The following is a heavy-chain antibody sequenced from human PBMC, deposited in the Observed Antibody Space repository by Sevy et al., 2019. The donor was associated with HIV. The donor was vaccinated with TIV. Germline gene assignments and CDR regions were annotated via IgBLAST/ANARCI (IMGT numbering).Heavy chain of an antibody. CDR1: GFIFSDYN. CDR2: ISSTSTYT. V-gene: IGHV3-11*06. CDR3: TRVRGLLGWFDS. J-gene: IGHJ5*01. D-gene: IGHD3-10*01. Sequence: GGSLRLSCAASGFIFSDYNMGWIRQAPGKGLEWVSYISSTSTYTKYADSVKGRFTISRDNSKNTLFLQMNSLRAADTAVYYCTRVRGLLGWFDSWGQGTLVTVSS.